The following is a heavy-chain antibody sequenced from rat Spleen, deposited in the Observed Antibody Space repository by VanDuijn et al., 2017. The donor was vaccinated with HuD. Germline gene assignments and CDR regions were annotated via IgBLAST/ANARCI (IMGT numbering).Heavy chain of an antibody. J-gene: IGHJ3*01. Sequence: EVQLVESGGGRVQPGRSLRLSCVASGITFNNYWMTWVRQAPRKGLEWVATIIYDGGRTYYRDSVKGRFTVSRDNTKSTLHLQMDSLRSEDTATYYCVRQDTSGYANWFGFWGQGTLVTVSS. D-gene: IGHD4-3*01. V-gene: IGHV5-31*01. CDR3: VRQDTSGYANWFGF. CDR2: IIYDGGRT. CDR1: GITFNNYW.